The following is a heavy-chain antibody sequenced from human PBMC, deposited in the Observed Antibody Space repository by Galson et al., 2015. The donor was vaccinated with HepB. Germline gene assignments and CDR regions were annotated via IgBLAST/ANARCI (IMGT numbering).Heavy chain of an antibody. J-gene: IGHJ6*02. CDR1: GGYINTYY. CDR3: AREMGARGYFNYYGMDV. V-gene: IGHV4-59*12. D-gene: IGHD3-22*01. CDR2: IHDSGIT. Sequence: LSLTCTVSGGYINTYYWIWVRQPPGKGLEWIGLIHDSGITNYNPSLKSRVTMSIDRSKNQFSLKVISVTAADTAVYYCAREMGARGYFNYYGMDVWGQGTTVTVS.